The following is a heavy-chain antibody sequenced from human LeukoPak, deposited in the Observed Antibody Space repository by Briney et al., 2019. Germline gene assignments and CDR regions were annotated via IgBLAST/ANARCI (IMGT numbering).Heavy chain of an antibody. J-gene: IGHJ6*02. CDR2: ISGCGGTT. CDR1: GFTFSSYA. CDR3: AKGLYNWNPHGMDV. Sequence: PGGSLRLSCAASGFTFSSYAMSWVRQAPGRGLEWVSAISGCGGTTDYADSVKGRFSISRDNSKNTLFLQMNSLRAEDTAVYYCAKGLYNWNPHGMDVWGQGTTVTVSS. V-gene: IGHV3-23*01. D-gene: IGHD1-1*01.